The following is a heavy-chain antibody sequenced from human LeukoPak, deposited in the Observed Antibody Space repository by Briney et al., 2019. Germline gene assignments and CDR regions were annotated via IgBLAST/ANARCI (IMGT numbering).Heavy chain of an antibody. CDR2: INPNSGGT. J-gene: IGHJ4*02. CDR3: ARAASQYSSSSGQVD. D-gene: IGHD6-6*01. Sequence: GASVKVSCKASGYTFTGYYMHWVRQAPGQGLEWMGRINPNSGGTNYAQKFQGRVTMTRDTSISTAYMELSRLRSDDTAVYYCARAASQYSSSSGQVDWGQGTLVTVSS. CDR1: GYTFTGYY. V-gene: IGHV1-2*06.